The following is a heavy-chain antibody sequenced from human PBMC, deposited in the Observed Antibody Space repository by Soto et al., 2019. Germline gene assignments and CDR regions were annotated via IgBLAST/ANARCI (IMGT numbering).Heavy chain of an antibody. V-gene: IGHV1-2*02. CDR1: GYSFTGYY. Sequence: HEPLVQSGAEVKRPGASLKVSCKASGYSFTGYYIHWVRQAPGQGLKWMGWINPDSGATNYAQNFQGRVTLTSDTSISTASMDLTSLTSDDTAVYYCARGDYGTGGYPFPYFDYWGQGTLVIVSS. J-gene: IGHJ4*02. CDR3: ARGDYGTGGYPFPYFDY. CDR2: INPDSGAT. D-gene: IGHD2-8*02.